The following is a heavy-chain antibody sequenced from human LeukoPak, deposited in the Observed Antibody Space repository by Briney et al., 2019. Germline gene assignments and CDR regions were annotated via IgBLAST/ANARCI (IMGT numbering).Heavy chain of an antibody. Sequence: ASVKVSCKSSGYTFTSYDINWVRQATGQGLEWMGWMNPNSGNTGYAQKFQGRVTITRNTSISTAYMKLSSLRSEDTAVYYCARGRSYGELDYWGQGTLVTVSS. V-gene: IGHV1-8*03. CDR2: MNPNSGNT. CDR1: GYTFTSYD. J-gene: IGHJ4*02. D-gene: IGHD5-18*01. CDR3: ARGRSYGELDY.